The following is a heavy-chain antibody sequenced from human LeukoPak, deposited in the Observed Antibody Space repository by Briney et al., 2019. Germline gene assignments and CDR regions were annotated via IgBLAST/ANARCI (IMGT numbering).Heavy chain of an antibody. CDR1: GGSISSYY. D-gene: IGHD3-9*01. J-gene: IGHJ4*02. CDR3: ARHLSRYHDIDY. CDR2: IYYSGST. Sequence: SETLSLTCTVSGGSISSYYWGWIRQPPGKGLEWIGSIYYSGSTYYNPSLKSRVTISVDTSKNQFSLKLSSVTAADTAVYYCARHLSRYHDIDYWGQGTLVTVSS. V-gene: IGHV4-39*01.